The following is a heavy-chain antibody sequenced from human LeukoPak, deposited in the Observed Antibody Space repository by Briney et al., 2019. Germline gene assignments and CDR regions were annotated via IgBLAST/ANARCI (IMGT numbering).Heavy chain of an antibody. J-gene: IGHJ5*02. Sequence: SETLSLTCTVSGGSISSSSYYWGWIRQPPGTGLEWIGSIYYSGSTNYNPSLKSRVTISVHTSKNQFSLKLSSVTAADTAVYYCARIIAAVGTSDWFDPWGQGTLVTVSS. V-gene: IGHV4-39*07. D-gene: IGHD6-13*01. CDR2: IYYSGST. CDR1: GGSISSSSYY. CDR3: ARIIAAVGTSDWFDP.